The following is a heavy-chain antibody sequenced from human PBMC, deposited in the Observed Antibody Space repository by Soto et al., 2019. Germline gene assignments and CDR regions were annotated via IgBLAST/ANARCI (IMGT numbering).Heavy chain of an antibody. CDR1: GFTFSTSA. V-gene: IGHV1-58*01. CDR3: AARRSGLYAMDV. CDR2: IVGGSGNT. Sequence: SVKVSCKASGFTFSTSAVQWVRQARGQRPEWMGWIVGGSGNTNYAQNSQERVIITRDMSTSTVYMELSSLRSDDTAVYFCAARRSGLYAMDVWGQGSTVTVSS. D-gene: IGHD1-26*01. J-gene: IGHJ6*02.